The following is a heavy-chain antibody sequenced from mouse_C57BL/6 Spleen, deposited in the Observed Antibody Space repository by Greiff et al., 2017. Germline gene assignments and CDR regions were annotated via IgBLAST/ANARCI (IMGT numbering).Heavy chain of an antibody. J-gene: IGHJ4*01. CDR3: ARPVYSIYYAMDY. CDR1: GYTFTSYW. V-gene: IGHV1-69*01. CDR2: IDPSDSYT. Sequence: VQLQQPGAELVMPGASVKLSCKASGYTFTSYWMHWVKQRPGQGLEWIGEIDPSDSYTNYNQKFKGKSTLTVDKSSSTAYMQLSSLTSEDSAVYYCARPVYSIYYAMDYWGQGTSVTVSS. D-gene: IGHD2-5*01.